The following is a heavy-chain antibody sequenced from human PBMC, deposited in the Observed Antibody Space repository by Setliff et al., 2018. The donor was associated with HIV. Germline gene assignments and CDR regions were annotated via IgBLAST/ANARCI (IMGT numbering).Heavy chain of an antibody. J-gene: IGHJ4*01. Sequence: PGGSLRLSCTASGFTFNNFAMSWVRRAPGKGLEWVASISGGDTTHYADSVKGRFTIARDNSKNTVLLEMRSLRVDDTAVYFCAKVSGYNIWSGSYYFDSWGHGILVTVSS. V-gene: IGHV3-23*01. CDR3: AKVSGYNIWSGSYYFDS. CDR1: GFTFNNFA. CDR2: ISGGDTT. D-gene: IGHD3-3*01.